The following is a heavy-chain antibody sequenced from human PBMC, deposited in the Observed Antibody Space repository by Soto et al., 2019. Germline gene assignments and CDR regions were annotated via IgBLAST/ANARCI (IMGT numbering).Heavy chain of an antibody. J-gene: IGHJ4*02. Sequence: PGGSLRLSCAASGFTFSSYGMHWVRQAPGKGLEWVAVISYDGSNKYYADSVKGRFTISRDNSKNTLYLQMNSLRAEDTAVYYCAKDRYYYDSSGYHYFDYWGQGTLVTVS. V-gene: IGHV3-30*18. D-gene: IGHD3-22*01. CDR3: AKDRYYYDSSGYHYFDY. CDR2: ISYDGSNK. CDR1: GFTFSSYG.